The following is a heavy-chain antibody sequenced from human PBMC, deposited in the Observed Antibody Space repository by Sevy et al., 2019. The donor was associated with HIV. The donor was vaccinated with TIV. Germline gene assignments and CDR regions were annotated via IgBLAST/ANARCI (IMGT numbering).Heavy chain of an antibody. Sequence: GGSLRLSCAASGFTFSIFDLDWVRQAPGKGLEWVSYIRGSSGSYMPYYAVSVKGRFTISRDNAKNSLYLQMNSLRDEDTAVYYCTRNRGYHTFDHWGQGTLVTVSS. CDR2: IRGSSGSY. D-gene: IGHD5-12*01. CDR1: GFTFSIFD. J-gene: IGHJ4*02. V-gene: IGHV3-48*02. CDR3: TRNRGYHTFDH.